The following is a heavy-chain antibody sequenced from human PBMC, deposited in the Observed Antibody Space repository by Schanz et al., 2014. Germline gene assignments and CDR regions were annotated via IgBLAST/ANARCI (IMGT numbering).Heavy chain of an antibody. Sequence: QVQLVQSGPEVKEPGASVKVSCEASRYTFISYGISWVRQAPGQGLQWMGWISPYTGNTNYAQTLQGRITLTTDTATSTAYMELRSLRSDDTAHYYCVRVPSRDVSFDLWGRGTLVTVSS. CDR3: VRVPSRDVSFDL. J-gene: IGHJ2*01. CDR1: RYTFISYG. D-gene: IGHD3-16*01. CDR2: ISPYTGNT. V-gene: IGHV1-18*01.